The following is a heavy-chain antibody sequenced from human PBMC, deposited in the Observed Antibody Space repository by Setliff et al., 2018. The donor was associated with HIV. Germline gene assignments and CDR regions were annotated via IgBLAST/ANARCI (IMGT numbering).Heavy chain of an antibody. Sequence: ASVKVSCKASGYTFTGYYVHWVRQAPGQGLEWMGWINPNSGGTNYAQKFQGRVTMTRDTSISTAYMELSRLRSDDTAVYYCARDLWGLLVFDYWGQGTLVTVSS. CDR1: GYTFTGYY. CDR3: ARDLWGLLVFDY. CDR2: INPNSGGT. D-gene: IGHD2-8*02. J-gene: IGHJ4*02. V-gene: IGHV1-2*02.